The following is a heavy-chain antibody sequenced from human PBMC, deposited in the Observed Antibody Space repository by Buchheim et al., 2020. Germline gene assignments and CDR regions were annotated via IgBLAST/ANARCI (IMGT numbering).Heavy chain of an antibody. V-gene: IGHV3-23*01. CDR1: GFTFSSYA. J-gene: IGHJ4*02. CDR3: AKDVEGYYGSGSDYPTHFDY. D-gene: IGHD3-10*01. Sequence: EVQLLESGGGLVQPGGSLRLSCAASGFTFSSYAMSWVRQAPGKGLEWVSAIRCSGGSTYYADSVKGRFTISRDNSKNTLYLKNSSRGAEKTAVYYCAKDVEGYYGSGSDYPTHFDYWGQGTL. CDR2: IRCSGGST.